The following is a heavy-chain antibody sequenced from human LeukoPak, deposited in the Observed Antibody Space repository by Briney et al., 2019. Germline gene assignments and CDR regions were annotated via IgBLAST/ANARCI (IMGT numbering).Heavy chain of an antibody. J-gene: IGHJ6*03. D-gene: IGHD5-18*01. V-gene: IGHV4-34*08. CDR1: GFTFSSYG. CDR2: INQSGST. CDR3: ALQLWLSGDYYYYMDV. Sequence: LRLSCAASGFTFSSYGMHWIRQPPGKGLEWIGEINQSGSTNSNPSLKSRVTISADTSKSQFSLKLSSVTAADTAVYYCALQLWLSGDYYYYMDVWGKGTTVTVSS.